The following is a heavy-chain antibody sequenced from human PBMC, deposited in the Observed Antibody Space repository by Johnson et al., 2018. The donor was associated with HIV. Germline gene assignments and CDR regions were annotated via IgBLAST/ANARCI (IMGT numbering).Heavy chain of an antibody. D-gene: IGHD3-3*01. Sequence: QVQLVESGGGVVQPGRSLRLSCAASGFTFSSYAMHWVRQAPGKGLEWVAVISYDGSNKYYADSVKGRFTISRDNSKNTRYLQMNSLRAEDTVGYYCARVVSDYNFWSGGRAFDIWGQGTMVTVSS. CDR3: ARVVSDYNFWSGGRAFDI. J-gene: IGHJ3*02. CDR2: ISYDGSNK. CDR1: GFTFSSYA. V-gene: IGHV3-30-3*01.